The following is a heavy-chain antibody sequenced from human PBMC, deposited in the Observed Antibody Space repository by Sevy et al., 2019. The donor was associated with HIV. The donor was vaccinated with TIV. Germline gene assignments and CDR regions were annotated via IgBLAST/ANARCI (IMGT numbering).Heavy chain of an antibody. Sequence: GGSLRLSCAASGFTFSSYRMTWVRQAPGKGLEWVSCISSNSAYINYADSVKGRFTISRDNAKNLLYLQMDSLRAEDTAVYYCARAVLEMSTWRSDYWGQGTLVPVSS. CDR1: GFTFSSYR. CDR2: ISSNSAYI. D-gene: IGHD1-1*01. J-gene: IGHJ4*02. CDR3: ARAVLEMSTWRSDY. V-gene: IGHV3-21*01.